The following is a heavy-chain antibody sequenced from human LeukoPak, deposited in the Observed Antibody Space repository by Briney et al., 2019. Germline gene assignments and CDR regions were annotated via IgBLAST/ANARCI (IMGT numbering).Heavy chain of an antibody. CDR2: ISWNSGSI. V-gene: IGHV3-9*01. CDR1: GFTFDDYA. CDR3: AKDKLPGAMVDAFDI. D-gene: IGHD5-18*01. J-gene: IGHJ3*02. Sequence: PGGSLRLSCAASGFTFDDYAMHWVRQAPGKGLEWVSGISWNSGSIGYADSVKGRFTISRDNAKNSLYLQMNSLRAEDTALYYCAKDKLPGAMVDAFDIWGQGTMVTVSS.